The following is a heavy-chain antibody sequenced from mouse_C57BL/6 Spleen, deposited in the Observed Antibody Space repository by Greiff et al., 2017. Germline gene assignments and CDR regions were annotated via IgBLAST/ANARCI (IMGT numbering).Heavy chain of an antibody. D-gene: IGHD5-1*01. CDR3: ARGGSNWYFDV. J-gene: IGHJ1*03. CDR2: IYPGDGDT. Sequence: VQLQQSGPELVKPGASVKISCKASGYAFSSSWMNWVKQRPGQGLEWIGRIYPGDGDTNYNGKFKGKATLTADKSSSTAYMQLSSLTSEDSAVYFCARGGSNWYFDVWGTGTTVTVSS. CDR1: GYAFSSSW. V-gene: IGHV1-82*01.